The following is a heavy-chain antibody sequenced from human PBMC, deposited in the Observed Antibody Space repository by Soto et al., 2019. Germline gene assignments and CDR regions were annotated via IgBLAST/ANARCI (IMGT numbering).Heavy chain of an antibody. Sequence: GGSLRLSCSASVFTCSTYGMHWFRQAPGKGLEWVAGIRYDGSNQYYADSVKGQFTISRDNSKNTLYMQMDSLRADDTAVYYCARDFTAGATYSGPSYYAMDVWGQGTTVTVSS. CDR3: ARDFTAGATYSGPSYYAMDV. D-gene: IGHD1-26*01. V-gene: IGHV3-33*01. CDR1: VFTCSTYG. J-gene: IGHJ6*02. CDR2: IRYDGSNQ.